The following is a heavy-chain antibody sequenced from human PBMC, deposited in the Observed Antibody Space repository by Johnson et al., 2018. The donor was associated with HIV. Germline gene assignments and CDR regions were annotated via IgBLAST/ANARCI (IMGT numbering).Heavy chain of an antibody. Sequence: QVQLVESGGGVVKPGGSLRLSCAASGFTFSNYGIHWVRQAPGKGLEWVAVIRYDGSNKYYADSVKGRFTISRDNSKNTLYLQMNSLRAEDTAVYYCAKGEELQADYDAFDIWGQGTMVTVSS. D-gene: IGHD1-26*01. V-gene: IGHV3-30*02. J-gene: IGHJ3*02. CDR1: GFTFSNYG. CDR2: IRYDGSNK. CDR3: AKGEELQADYDAFDI.